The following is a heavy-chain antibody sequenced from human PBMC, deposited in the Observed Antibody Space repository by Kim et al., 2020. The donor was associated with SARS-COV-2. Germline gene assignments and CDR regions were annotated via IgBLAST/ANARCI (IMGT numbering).Heavy chain of an antibody. CDR3: ARGGKNGGYCSGGSCSPVGY. Sequence: GGSLRLSCAASGFTFSDYYMSWIRQAPGQGLEWVSYISSSSSYTNYADSVKGRFTISRDNAKNSLYLQKNRLRAEDTAVYYCARGGKNGGYCSGGSCSPVGYWGQGTLVTVSS. J-gene: IGHJ4*02. V-gene: IGHV3-11*05. D-gene: IGHD2-15*01. CDR1: GFTFSDYY. CDR2: ISSSSSYT.